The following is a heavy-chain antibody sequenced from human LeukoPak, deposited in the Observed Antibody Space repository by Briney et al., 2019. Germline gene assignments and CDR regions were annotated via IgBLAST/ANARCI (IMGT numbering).Heavy chain of an antibody. CDR2: TRNKANSYTT. CDR3: ARDGDSSSWYYYYMDV. Sequence: GGSLRLSCAASGFTFSDHYMDWVRQAPGKGLEWVGRTRNKANSYTTEYAASVKGRFTISREDSKNSLYLQMNSLKTEDTAVYYCARDGDSSSWYYYYMDVWGKGTTVTVSS. J-gene: IGHJ6*03. D-gene: IGHD6-13*01. V-gene: IGHV3-72*01. CDR1: GFTFSDHY.